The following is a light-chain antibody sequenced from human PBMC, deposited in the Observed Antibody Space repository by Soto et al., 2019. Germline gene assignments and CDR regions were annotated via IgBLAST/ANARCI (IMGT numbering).Light chain of an antibody. J-gene: IGKJ1*01. Sequence: DIQMTQSPSSLSASVGDRVTITCRASQGISNYLAWYQHKPGKVPKLLIYAASTLQSGVPSRFRGSGSGTDFTLTISSLQPEDVATYYCQKYNSAPPWTSGQGTKVEIK. CDR2: AAS. CDR3: QKYNSAPPWT. CDR1: QGISNY. V-gene: IGKV1-27*01.